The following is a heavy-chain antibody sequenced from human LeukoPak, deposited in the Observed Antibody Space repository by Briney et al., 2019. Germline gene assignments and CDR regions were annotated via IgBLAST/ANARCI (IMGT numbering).Heavy chain of an antibody. CDR2: ISSSSSYT. D-gene: IGHD1-1*01. Sequence: GGSLRLSCAASGFTFSDYYMSWIRQAPGQGLEWVSYISSSSSYTNYADSVKGRFTISRDNAKNSLYLQMNSLRAEDTAVYYCARVKNGIRAFDIWGQGTMVTVSS. J-gene: IGHJ3*02. V-gene: IGHV3-11*05. CDR1: GFTFSDYY. CDR3: ARVKNGIRAFDI.